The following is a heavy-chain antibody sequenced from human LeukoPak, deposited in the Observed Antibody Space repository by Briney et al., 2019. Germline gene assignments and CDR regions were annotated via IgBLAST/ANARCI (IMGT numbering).Heavy chain of an antibody. D-gene: IGHD3-22*01. CDR3: ARRTSNGYYYWFDP. CDR1: GGSISSSSYY. V-gene: IGHV4-39*01. Sequence: PSETLSLTCTVSGGSISSSSYYWGWIRQPPGKGLEWIGNIYYSGSIYYNPSLESRVTIFVDTPKNQFSLSLSSVTAADTAVYYCARRTSNGYYYWFDPWGQGTLVTVSS. CDR2: IYYSGSI. J-gene: IGHJ5*02.